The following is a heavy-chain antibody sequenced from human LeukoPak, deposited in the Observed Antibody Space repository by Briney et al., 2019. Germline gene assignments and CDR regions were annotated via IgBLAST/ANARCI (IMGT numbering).Heavy chain of an antibody. CDR3: VKDVHYLGSYRESLDP. Sequence: PGGSLTLSCATPGFTFKNYGMHWVRQAPGEGLEWVTFLDYTGNNQYYADSMKGRLTISRDNSKNTVFLQMNNLRLEDTAIYYCVKDVHYLGSYRESLDPWGQGTLVTVSS. V-gene: IGHV3-30*02. D-gene: IGHD3-10*01. CDR2: LDYTGNNQ. J-gene: IGHJ5*02. CDR1: GFTFKNYG.